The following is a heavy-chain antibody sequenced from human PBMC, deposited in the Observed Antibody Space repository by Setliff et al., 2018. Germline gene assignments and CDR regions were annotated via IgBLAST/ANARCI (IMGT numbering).Heavy chain of an antibody. CDR3: ARGLIVLPGPSGDMGYFDY. J-gene: IGHJ4*02. V-gene: IGHV1-46*01. CDR2: INPSGGYT. Sequence: ASVKVSCKASGGTFSSYDISWVRQAPGQGLEWMGMINPSGGYTIYAQKFQGRVTMTRDTSTSTVYLELSSLRSEDTAVYYCARGLIVLPGPSGDMGYFDYWGQGTLVTVSS. CDR1: GGTFSSYD. D-gene: IGHD2-8*01.